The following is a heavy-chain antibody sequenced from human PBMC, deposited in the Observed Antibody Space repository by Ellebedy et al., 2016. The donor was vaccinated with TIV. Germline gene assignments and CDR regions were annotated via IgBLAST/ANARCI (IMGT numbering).Heavy chain of an antibody. J-gene: IGHJ4*02. CDR1: GFTFSNAW. Sequence: PGGSLRLSCAASGFTFSNAWMNWVRQGPGKGLEWVGRIKSKTDGGTTDYAAFVKGRFTISRDDSKTTLFVQLNDLKTEDTAVYYCATMGRGPIYWGQGTLVTVSS. D-gene: IGHD3-10*01. V-gene: IGHV3-15*07. CDR2: IKSKTDGGTT. CDR3: ATMGRGPIY.